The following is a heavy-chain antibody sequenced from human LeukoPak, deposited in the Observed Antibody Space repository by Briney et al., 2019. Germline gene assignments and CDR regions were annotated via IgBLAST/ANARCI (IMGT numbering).Heavy chain of an antibody. CDR1: GGSISSYY. CDR3: ARDPNRRDGYNLTSRRNWFDP. V-gene: IGHV4-59*01. Sequence: SETLSLTCTVSGGSISSYYWSWIRQPPGKGLEWIGYIYYSGSTNYNPSLKSRVTISVDTSKNQFSLKLSSVTAADTAVYYCARDPNRRDGYNLTSRRNWFDPWGQGTLVTVSS. J-gene: IGHJ5*02. CDR2: IYYSGST. D-gene: IGHD5-24*01.